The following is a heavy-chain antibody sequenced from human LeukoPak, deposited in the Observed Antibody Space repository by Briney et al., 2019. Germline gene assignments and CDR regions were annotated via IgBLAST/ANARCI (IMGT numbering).Heavy chain of an antibody. Sequence: GRSLRLSCAASGFSFRSFGMHWVRQAPGKGLEWVAVIWYDGGNSYYADSVKGRFTISRDNSKNTLYLQMDSLRAEDTAVYYCTRVWTSGSYADYWGQGTLVTVSS. J-gene: IGHJ4*02. CDR1: GFSFRSFG. D-gene: IGHD3-10*01. CDR2: IWYDGGNS. V-gene: IGHV3-33*01. CDR3: TRVWTSGSYADY.